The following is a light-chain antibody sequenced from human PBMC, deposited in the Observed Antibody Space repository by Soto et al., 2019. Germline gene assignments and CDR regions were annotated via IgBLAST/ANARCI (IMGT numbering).Light chain of an antibody. V-gene: IGLV2-23*01. CDR2: EGS. Sequence: QSVLTQPASLAGSPGQSITISCTGTSSDVGSYNLVSWYQQHSGKAPKLMIYEGSKWPSGVSNRFSGSKSGNTASLTISGLQAEDEADYYCCSYAGNSSFVFGTGTKVTVL. CDR3: CSYAGNSSFV. J-gene: IGLJ1*01. CDR1: SSDVGSYNL.